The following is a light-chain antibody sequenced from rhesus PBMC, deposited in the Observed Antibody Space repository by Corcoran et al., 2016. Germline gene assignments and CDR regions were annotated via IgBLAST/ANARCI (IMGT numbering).Light chain of an antibody. CDR1: QDINNC. J-gene: IGKJ2*01. V-gene: IGKV1-22*01. Sequence: DIQMTQSPSSLSASVGDTVTITCRARQDINNCLAWYQQKPGKAPDLLIYKASSLQSGVPSRFGGSGSGTDCTLTIRRLQSEDFATYYCQQCSSKPYSFGQGTKVEIK. CDR3: QQCSSKPYS. CDR2: KAS.